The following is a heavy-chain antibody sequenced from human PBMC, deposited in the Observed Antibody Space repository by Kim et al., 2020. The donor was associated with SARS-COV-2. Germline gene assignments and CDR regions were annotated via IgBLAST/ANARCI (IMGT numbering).Heavy chain of an antibody. D-gene: IGHD3-10*01. J-gene: IGHJ4*02. CDR3: AREAPRGDY. CDR2: GST. Sequence: GSTSYAQKFQGRVTMTRDTSTSTVYMELSSLRSEDTAVYYCAREAPRGDYWGQGTLVTVSS. V-gene: IGHV1-46*01.